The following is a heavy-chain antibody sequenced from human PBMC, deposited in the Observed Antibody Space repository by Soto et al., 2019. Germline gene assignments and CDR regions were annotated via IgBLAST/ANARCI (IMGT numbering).Heavy chain of an antibody. V-gene: IGHV5-51*01. CDR2: IYPGDSDT. Sequence: PGESLKISCKGSGYSFTSYWIGWVRQMPGKGLEWMGIIYPGDSDTRYSPSFQGQVTISADKSISTAYLQWSSLKASDTAMYYCATSLEFPHYYDSSGYDYWGQGTLVTVSS. D-gene: IGHD3-22*01. J-gene: IGHJ4*02. CDR3: ATSLEFPHYYDSSGYDY. CDR1: GYSFTSYW.